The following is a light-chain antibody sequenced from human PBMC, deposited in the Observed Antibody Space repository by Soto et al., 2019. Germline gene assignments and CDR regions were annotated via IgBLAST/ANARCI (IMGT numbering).Light chain of an antibody. CDR3: QQYNNWPYT. CDR2: NAS. V-gene: IGKV3-15*01. J-gene: IGKJ2*01. Sequence: EIVMTQSPATLSVSPGERATLSCRASQSVSSNLAWYQQKPGQPPRLLIYNASTRATGIPARFSGSGSGTEFTLTISSLQSEDFAIYYCQQYNNWPYTFGQGTTLEIK. CDR1: QSVSSN.